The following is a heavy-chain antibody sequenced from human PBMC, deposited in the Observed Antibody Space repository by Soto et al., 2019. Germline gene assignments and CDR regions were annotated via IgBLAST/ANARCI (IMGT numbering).Heavy chain of an antibody. D-gene: IGHD3-22*01. J-gene: IGHJ5*02. CDR2: IDYSETT. CDR3: FRGAFDSRGFFSDWFDP. V-gene: IGHV4-59*02. CDR1: GDSVSDYS. Sequence: PSETLSLTCIVSGDSVSDYSYNWVRQPPGRGLEWIGSIDYSETTNYTPSLKSRLTMSVDTSKNQFSLNLRSVTAADTAIYFCFRGAFDSRGFFSDWFDPWGPGTLVTVSS.